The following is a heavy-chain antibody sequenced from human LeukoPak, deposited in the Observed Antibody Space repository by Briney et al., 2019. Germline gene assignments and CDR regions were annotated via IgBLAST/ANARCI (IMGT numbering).Heavy chain of an antibody. D-gene: IGHD2-2*01. V-gene: IGHV4-34*01. Sequence: SETLSLTCAVYGGSFSGYYWSWIRQPPGKGLEWIGVINHSGSTNYNPSLKSRVTISVDTSKNQFSLKLSSVTAADTAVYYCAREGGYCSSTSCYAVDYWGQGTLVTVSS. CDR3: AREGGYCSSTSCYAVDY. CDR2: INHSGST. CDR1: GGSFSGYY. J-gene: IGHJ4*02.